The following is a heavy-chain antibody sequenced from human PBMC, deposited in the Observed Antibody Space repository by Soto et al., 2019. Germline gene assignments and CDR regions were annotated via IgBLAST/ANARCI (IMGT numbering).Heavy chain of an antibody. CDR2: IIPIFGTA. CDR1: GGTFSSYA. J-gene: IGHJ5*02. V-gene: IGHV1-69*13. CDR3: AREYGSGSYYNH. D-gene: IGHD3-10*01. Sequence: GASVKVSCKASGGTFSSYAISWVRQAPGQGLEWMGGIIPIFGTANYAQKFQGRVTITADESTSTAYMELSSLRSEDTAVYYCAREYGSGSYYNHWGQGTLVTVSS.